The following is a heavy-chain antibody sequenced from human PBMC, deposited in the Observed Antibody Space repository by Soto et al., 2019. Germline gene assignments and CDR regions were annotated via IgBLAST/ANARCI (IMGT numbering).Heavy chain of an antibody. J-gene: IGHJ5*02. D-gene: IGHD5-18*01. V-gene: IGHV1-69*13. CDR3: ARAECPGDTAMVRGCYTWFDP. CDR1: GGTFSSYA. CDR2: IIPIFGTA. Sequence: SVKVSCKASGGTFSSYAISWVRQAPGQGLEWMGGIIPIFGTANYAQKVQGRVTITADESTSTAYMELSSLSSEDTAVYYCARAECPGDTAMVRGCYTWFDPWGQGTLVTVSS.